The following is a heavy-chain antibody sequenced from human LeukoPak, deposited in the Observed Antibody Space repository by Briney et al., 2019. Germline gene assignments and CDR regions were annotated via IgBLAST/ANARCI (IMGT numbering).Heavy chain of an antibody. CDR2: IYYSGST. CDR3: ARQCGMDFDI. D-gene: IGHD2-15*01. V-gene: IGHV4-59*01. CDR1: GDSISNYY. J-gene: IGHJ3*02. Sequence: SETLSLTCTVSGDSISNYYWSWIRQPPGKGLEWIGHIYYSGSTNYNPSLKSRVTISVDTSKDQFSLKLSSVTAADTAVYYCARQCGMDFDIWGQGTMVTVSS.